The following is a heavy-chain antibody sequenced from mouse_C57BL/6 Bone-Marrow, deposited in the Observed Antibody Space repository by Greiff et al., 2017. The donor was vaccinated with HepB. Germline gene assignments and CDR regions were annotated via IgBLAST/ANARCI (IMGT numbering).Heavy chain of an antibody. J-gene: IGHJ3*01. CDR2: IDPSDSYT. D-gene: IGHD2-12*01. Sequence: VQLQQSGAELVKPGASVKLSCKASGYTFTSYWMQWVKQRPGQGLEWIGEIDPSDSYTNYNQKFKGKATLTVDKSSSTAYMQLSSLTSEGSAVYYCASGASRHSWCGYGGRGTRITVSA. CDR1: GYTFTSYW. CDR3: ASGASRHSWCGY. V-gene: IGHV1-69*02.